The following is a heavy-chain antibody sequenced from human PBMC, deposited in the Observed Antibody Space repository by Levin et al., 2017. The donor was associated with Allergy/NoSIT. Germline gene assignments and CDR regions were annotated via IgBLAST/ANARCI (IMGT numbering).Heavy chain of an antibody. CDR3: ARYGISLLYAMDI. CDR1: GASMSSSSFY. V-gene: IGHV4-39*01. J-gene: IGHJ6*02. D-gene: IGHD1-26*01. Sequence: LSQTLSLPCTVSGASMSSSSFYWGWIRQPPGKGLEWIGSMYSSGTAYYNPSLKGRVTISLDTSENQFSLKLTSVTAADKAVYYCARYGISLLYAMDIWGQGTSVTVSS. CDR2: MYSSGTA.